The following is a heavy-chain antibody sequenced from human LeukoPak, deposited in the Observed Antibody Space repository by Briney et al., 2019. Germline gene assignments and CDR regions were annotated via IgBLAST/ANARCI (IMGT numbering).Heavy chain of an antibody. D-gene: IGHD6-13*01. CDR1: GGTFSSYA. CDR2: IIPIFGTA. CDR3: ARGPLYSSSWYYFDY. J-gene: IGHJ4*02. Sequence: GAPVKVSCKASGGTFSSYAISWVRQAPGQGLEWMGGIIPIFGTANYAQKFQGRVTMTRDTSISTAYMELSRLRSDDTAVYYCARGPLYSSSWYYFDYWGQGTLVSVSS. V-gene: IGHV1-69*05.